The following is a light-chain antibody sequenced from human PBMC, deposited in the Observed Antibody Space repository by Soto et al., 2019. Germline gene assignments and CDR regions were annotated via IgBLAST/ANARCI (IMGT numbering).Light chain of an antibody. CDR2: RVS. CDR1: QSLLYSDGNTY. CDR3: QQYDGWPRT. Sequence: DVVMTQSPLSLPVTLGQPASISCRSSQSLLYSDGNTYLNWFQQRPGQSPRRLIYRVSNRDSGVPDRFSGSGSGTEFTLTISSLQSEDFAFFYCQQYDGWPRTFGQGTKVDI. J-gene: IGKJ1*01. V-gene: IGKV2-30*01.